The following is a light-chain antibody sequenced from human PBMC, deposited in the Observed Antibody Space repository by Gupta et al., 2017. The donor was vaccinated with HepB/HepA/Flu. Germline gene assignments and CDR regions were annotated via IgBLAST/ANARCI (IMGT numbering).Light chain of an antibody. J-gene: IGKJ1*01. CDR2: DAS. Sequence: EIVMTQSPATLSVSPGERATLSCRASQSVSSNLAWFQQKPGQAPRLLINDASTRATGIPDRFSGSGSGTEVTLAISSLQSEDFAVYYCQQDNNWPWTFGQGTKVEI. CDR1: QSVSSN. V-gene: IGKV3-15*01. CDR3: QQDNNWPWT.